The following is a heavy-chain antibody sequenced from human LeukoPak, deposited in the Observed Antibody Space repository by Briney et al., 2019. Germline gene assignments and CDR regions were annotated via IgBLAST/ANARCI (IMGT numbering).Heavy chain of an antibody. V-gene: IGHV3-11*01. D-gene: IGHD2-15*01. Sequence: GRSLRLSCAASGFTFSDYYMTWIRQAPGKGLEWLSYISSRGTAIYYADSVKGRFTVSRDNARNSLYLQASSLRAKDTAVSYCARDSGGSWTTYDFWGQGTLVTVSS. CDR3: ARDSGGSWTTYDF. J-gene: IGHJ4*02. CDR2: ISSRGTAI. CDR1: GFTFSDYY.